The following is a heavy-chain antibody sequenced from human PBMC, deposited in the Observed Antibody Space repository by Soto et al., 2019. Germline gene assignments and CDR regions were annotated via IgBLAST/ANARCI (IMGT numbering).Heavy chain of an antibody. CDR3: ARGPSLQSRGSYRYFAY. J-gene: IGHJ4*02. Sequence: QVQLVQSGAEVKKPGASVKVSCKASGYTFTSYDINWVRQATGQGLEWMGWMNPNSGNTGYAQKFQGRVTMTRNTYISTAYIELSSLRSDDTAVYYCARGPSLQSRGSYRYFAYWGQGTLVTVSS. CDR2: MNPNSGNT. V-gene: IGHV1-8*01. D-gene: IGHD3-16*02. CDR1: GYTFTSYD.